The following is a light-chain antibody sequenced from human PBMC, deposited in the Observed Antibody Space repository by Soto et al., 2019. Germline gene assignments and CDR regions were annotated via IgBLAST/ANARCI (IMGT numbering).Light chain of an antibody. CDR2: GAS. CDR1: QSVSNNY. CDR3: QRYGSSPPHT. Sequence: EIVLTQSPGTLSLSPGEGATLSCRASQSVSNNYLAWYQQKPGQAPRLLISGASSRATGVPDRFSGSGSGTDFTLTISRLESEDFAGYYCQRYGSSPPHTFGQGTRLEIK. V-gene: IGKV3-20*01. J-gene: IGKJ2*01.